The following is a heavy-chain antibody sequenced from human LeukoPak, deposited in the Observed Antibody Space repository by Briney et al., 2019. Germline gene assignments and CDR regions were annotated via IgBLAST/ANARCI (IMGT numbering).Heavy chain of an antibody. J-gene: IGHJ4*02. CDR1: GFTFSSYG. D-gene: IGHD3-10*01. CDR3: AKDYKGVWLAYGSGSLESDY. V-gene: IGHV3-23*01. CDR2: ISGSGGST. Sequence: PGGSLRLSCAASGFTFSSYGMSWVRQAPGKGLEWISSISGSGGSTYYAGSVKGRFTISRDNSKNTLYLQMNSLRAEDTAVYYCAKDYKGVWLAYGSGSLESDYWGQGTLVAVSS.